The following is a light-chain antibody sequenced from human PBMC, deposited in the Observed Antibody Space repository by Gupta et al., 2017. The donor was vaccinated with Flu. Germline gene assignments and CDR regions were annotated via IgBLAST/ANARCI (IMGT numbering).Light chain of an antibody. CDR3: QQSFITPHS. J-gene: IGKJ2*03. CDR2: AAS. Sequence: IQMTQSPSSLSASVGDRVTISCRATQTVNFYLNWYQQRPGKAPQLLLYAASSLQSGVPSRFSGSGSGTDFSLTISHLQPEDSATYYCQQSFITPHSFGLGTKLEI. CDR1: QTVNFY. V-gene: IGKV1-39*01.